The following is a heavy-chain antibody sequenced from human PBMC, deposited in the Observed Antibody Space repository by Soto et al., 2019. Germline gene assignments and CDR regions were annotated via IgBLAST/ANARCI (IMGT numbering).Heavy chain of an antibody. J-gene: IGHJ4*02. D-gene: IGHD3-22*01. CDR3: AKAVYDSRSYNLVPEY. CDR2: ISGRDGST. CDR1: GFTFTDYA. V-gene: IGHV3-23*01. Sequence: EVQLLESGGGLVQPGGSLRLSCAASGFTFTDYAMSWVRQAPGKGLEWVSGISGRDGSTSYADSVRGWFTISRDNSKNTVYLKMNSLRADDTAVYYCAKAVYDSRSYNLVPEYWGQGTLVIVSS.